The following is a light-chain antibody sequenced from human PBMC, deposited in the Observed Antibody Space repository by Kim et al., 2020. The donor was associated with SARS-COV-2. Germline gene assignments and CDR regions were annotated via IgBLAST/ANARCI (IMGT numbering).Light chain of an antibody. CDR2: KAS. Sequence: SATVGDRVTITGRASQSISSWLAWYQQKPGKAPKLLIYKASSLESGVPSRFSGSGSGTEFTLTISSLQPDDFATYYCQQYISYPLTFGGGTKLEI. J-gene: IGKJ4*01. CDR1: QSISSW. CDR3: QQYISYPLT. V-gene: IGKV1-5*03.